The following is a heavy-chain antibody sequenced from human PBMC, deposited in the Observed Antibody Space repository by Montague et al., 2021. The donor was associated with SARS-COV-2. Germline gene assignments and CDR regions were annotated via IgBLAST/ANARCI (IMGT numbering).Heavy chain of an antibody. CDR3: ARDPDYGDSVGIDC. D-gene: IGHD4-17*01. Sequence: SLRLSCAASGFTFSSYAMHWVRQAPGKGLEWVAVISYDGINKYYADSVKGRFTISRDNSKNTLYLQMNSLRAEDTAVYYCARDPDYGDSVGIDCWGQGTLVTVSS. CDR2: ISYDGINK. J-gene: IGHJ4*02. V-gene: IGHV3-30-3*01. CDR1: GFTFSSYA.